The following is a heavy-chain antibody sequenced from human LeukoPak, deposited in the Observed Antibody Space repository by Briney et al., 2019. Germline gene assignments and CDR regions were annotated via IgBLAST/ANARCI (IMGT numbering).Heavy chain of an antibody. CDR2: ISSSSSYI. J-gene: IGHJ4*02. Sequence: GGSLRLSCAASGFTFRSYAMSWVRQAPGKGLEWVSSISSSSSYIYYADSVKGRFTISGDNAKNSLYLQMNSLRAEDTAVYYCARDRSYDSSGYPVYWGQGTLVTVSS. D-gene: IGHD3-22*01. CDR3: ARDRSYDSSGYPVY. CDR1: GFTFRSYA. V-gene: IGHV3-21*01.